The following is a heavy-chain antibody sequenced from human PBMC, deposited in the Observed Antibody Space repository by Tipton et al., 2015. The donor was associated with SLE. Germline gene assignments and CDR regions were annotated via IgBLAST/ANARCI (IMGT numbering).Heavy chain of an antibody. CDR2: IYYSGST. Sequence: TLSLTCTVSGGSISSSSYYWGWIRQPPGKGLEWIGSIYYSGSTYYNPSLKSRVTISVDKSKNQFSLKLSSVTAADTAVYYCARGKGYSYGPLDYWGQGTLVTVSS. D-gene: IGHD5-18*01. CDR3: ARGKGYSYGPLDY. V-gene: IGHV4-39*07. J-gene: IGHJ4*02. CDR1: GGSISSSSYY.